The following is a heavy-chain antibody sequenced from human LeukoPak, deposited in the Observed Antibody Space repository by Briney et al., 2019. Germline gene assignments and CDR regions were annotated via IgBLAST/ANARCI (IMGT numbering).Heavy chain of an antibody. V-gene: IGHV3-72*01. J-gene: IGHJ4*02. D-gene: IGHD2-15*01. CDR1: GFTFSSYW. CDR2: TRNRANGYTT. Sequence: PGVCLRLSCAASGFTFSSYWMSWVRQAPGKGLEWVGRTRNRANGYTTEYAASVEGGFTISRDNSQNSLFLQMNSLKTEDTAVYYCARAFCYSGGTCYSDYNDYWGQGALVTVSS. CDR3: ARAFCYSGGTCYSDYNDY.